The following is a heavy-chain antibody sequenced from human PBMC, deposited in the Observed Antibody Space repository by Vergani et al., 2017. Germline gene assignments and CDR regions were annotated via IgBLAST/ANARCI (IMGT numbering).Heavy chain of an antibody. Sequence: QVQLQESGPGLVKPSETLSLTCTVSGGSISSYYWSWIRQPPGKGLEWIGYIYYSGSTNYNPSLKSRVTISVDTSKNQFSLKLSSVTAADTAVYYCARHRYSSGGFYYFDYWGQGTLVTVSS. V-gene: IGHV4-59*08. CDR2: IYYSGST. J-gene: IGHJ4*02. D-gene: IGHD6-19*01. CDR1: GGSISSYY. CDR3: ARHRYSSGGFYYFDY.